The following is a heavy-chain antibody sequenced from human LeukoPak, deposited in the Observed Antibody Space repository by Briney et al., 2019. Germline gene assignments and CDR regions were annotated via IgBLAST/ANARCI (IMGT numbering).Heavy chain of an antibody. V-gene: IGHV4-34*01. Sequence: SETLSLTCAVYGGSFSGYYWSWIRQPPGKGLEWIGEINHSGSTNYNPSLKSRVTISVDTSKNQFSLKLSSVTAADTAVYYCARIGRVVGTWFDPWGQGTLVTVSS. D-gene: IGHD2-15*01. CDR2: INHSGST. CDR3: ARIGRVVGTWFDP. CDR1: GGSFSGYY. J-gene: IGHJ5*02.